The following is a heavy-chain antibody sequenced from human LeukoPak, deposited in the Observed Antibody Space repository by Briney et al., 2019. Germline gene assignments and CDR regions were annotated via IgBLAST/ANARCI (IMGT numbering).Heavy chain of an antibody. D-gene: IGHD6-19*01. CDR3: ARGIAVADYLGYYFDY. Sequence: SVKVSCKASGGTFSSYAISWVRQAPGQGLEWMGGIIPIFGTANYAQKFQGRVTITADESTSTACMELSSLRSEDTAVYYCARGIAVADYLGYYFDYWGQGTLVTVSS. CDR1: GGTFSSYA. V-gene: IGHV1-69*01. CDR2: IIPIFGTA. J-gene: IGHJ4*02.